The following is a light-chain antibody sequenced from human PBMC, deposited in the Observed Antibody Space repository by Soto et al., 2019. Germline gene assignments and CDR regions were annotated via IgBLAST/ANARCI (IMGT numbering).Light chain of an antibody. Sequence: QSALTQPPSASGSPGQSVTISCTGTSSDVGGYNYVSWYQHHPGKAPKLIIYDVTKLPSGVPDRFSGSKSANTASLTVSGPQAEDEADYYCRSSEGSGSPSYLFGTVTKLTVL. CDR2: DVT. J-gene: IGLJ1*01. V-gene: IGLV2-8*01. CDR3: RSSEGSGSPSYL. CDR1: SSDVGGYNY.